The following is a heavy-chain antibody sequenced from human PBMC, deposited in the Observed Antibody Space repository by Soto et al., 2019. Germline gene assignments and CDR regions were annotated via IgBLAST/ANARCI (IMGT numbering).Heavy chain of an antibody. J-gene: IGHJ4*02. CDR2: IYYSGST. Sequence: SETLSLTCTVSGGSISSGGYYWSWIRQHPGKGLEWIGYIYYSGSTYYNPSLKSRVTISVDTSKNQFSLKLSSVTAADTAVYYCARGSGPDYDFWSGYYILDYWGQGTLVTVSS. V-gene: IGHV4-31*03. D-gene: IGHD3-3*01. CDR3: ARGSGPDYDFWSGYYILDY. CDR1: GGSISSGGYY.